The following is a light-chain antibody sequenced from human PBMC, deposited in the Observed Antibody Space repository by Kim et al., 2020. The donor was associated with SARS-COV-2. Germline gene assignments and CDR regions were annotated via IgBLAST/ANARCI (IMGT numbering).Light chain of an antibody. V-gene: IGKV1-27*01. CDR3: QKYNGAPWT. CDR2: AAS. CDR1: QGSSHD. Sequence: ASVGDRVTSTCRASQGSSHDLAWYQQKPGKVPKLLILAASALHSGVPSRFSGSGSGTDFTLTISSLQPEDVATYYCQKYNGAPWTFGQGTKVDIK. J-gene: IGKJ1*01.